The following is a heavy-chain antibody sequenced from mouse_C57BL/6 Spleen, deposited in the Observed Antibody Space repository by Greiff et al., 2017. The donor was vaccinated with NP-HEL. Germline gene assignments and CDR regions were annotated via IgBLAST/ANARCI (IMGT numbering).Heavy chain of an antibody. D-gene: IGHD1-1*01. CDR3: ARGGSNFDY. J-gene: IGHJ2*01. CDR1: GYTFTSYW. CDR2: IVPSDSYT. Sequence: QVQLQQPGAELVMPGASVKLSCKASGYTFTSYWMHWVKQRPGQGLEWIGEIVPSDSYTNYNQKFKGKSTLTVDKSYSTDYMQLSSLTSEDTAVYYCARGGSNFDYWGQGTTLTVSS. V-gene: IGHV1-69*01.